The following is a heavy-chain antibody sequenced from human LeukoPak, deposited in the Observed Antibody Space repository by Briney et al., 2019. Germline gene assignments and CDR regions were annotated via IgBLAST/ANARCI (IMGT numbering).Heavy chain of an antibody. CDR3: ARASLGYCSSTSCYEPGDAFDI. V-gene: IGHV1-18*01. J-gene: IGHJ3*02. Sequence: ASVKVSCKASGYTFTTYGVSWVRQAPGQGLEWLGWISAYNRNTNYAQKLQGRVTMTTDTSTSTAYMDLRSLRFDDTAVYYCARASLGYCSSTSCYEPGDAFDIWGQGTMVTVSS. D-gene: IGHD2-2*01. CDR2: ISAYNRNT. CDR1: GYTFTTYG.